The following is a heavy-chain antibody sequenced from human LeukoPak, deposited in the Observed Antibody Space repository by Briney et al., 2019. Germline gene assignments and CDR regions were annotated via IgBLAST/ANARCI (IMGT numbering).Heavy chain of an antibody. D-gene: IGHD3-22*01. V-gene: IGHV3-9*01. CDR3: AKDGSGYYDRGVADL. J-gene: IGHJ2*01. Sequence: SLRLSCAASGFTFDDYAMHWGRHAPGKGLEWVSGISWNSGSIGYADSVKGRFTISRDNAKNSLYLQMNSLRAEDTALYYCAKDGSGYYDRGVADLWGRGTLVTVSS. CDR1: GFTFDDYA. CDR2: ISWNSGSI.